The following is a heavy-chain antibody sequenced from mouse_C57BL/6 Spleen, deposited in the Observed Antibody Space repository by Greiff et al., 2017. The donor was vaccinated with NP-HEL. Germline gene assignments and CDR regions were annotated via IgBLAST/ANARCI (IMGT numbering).Heavy chain of an antibody. J-gene: IGHJ1*03. CDR2: IWWDDDK. Sequence: QVTLKVSGPGILQPSQTLSLTCYFSGFSLSTFGMGVGWIRQPSGQGLEWLAHIWWDDDKYYNPALKSRLTISKDTSKNQVFLKIANVDTAYTATYYCARIRNSPTVVSPYWYFDVWGTGTTVTVSS. CDR1: GFSLSTFGMG. D-gene: IGHD1-1*01. V-gene: IGHV8-8*01. CDR3: ARIRNSPTVVSPYWYFDV.